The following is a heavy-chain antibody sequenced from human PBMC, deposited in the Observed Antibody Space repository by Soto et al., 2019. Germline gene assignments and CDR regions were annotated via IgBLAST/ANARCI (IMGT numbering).Heavy chain of an antibody. CDR3: ARAVAVPADFDY. J-gene: IGHJ4*02. Sequence: ASVKVSCKASGYPFNTYSLHWVRQAPGQGLEWMGMIHPSGGGSTYAQKFLGRVTMTMDSSTSTVFMELTSLRSEDTAVYYCARAVAVPADFDYWGQGTLVTVSS. V-gene: IGHV1-46*02. CDR1: GYPFNTYS. CDR2: IHPSGGGS. D-gene: IGHD6-19*01.